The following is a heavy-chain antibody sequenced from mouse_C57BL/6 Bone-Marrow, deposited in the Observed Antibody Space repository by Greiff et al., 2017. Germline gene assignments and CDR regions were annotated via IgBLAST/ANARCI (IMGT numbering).Heavy chain of an antibody. CDR3: VRRFYYYEAMDY. Sequence: EVQVVESGGGLVQPKGSLKLSCAASGFSFNTYAMNWVRQAPGKGLEWVARIRSKSNNYATYYADSVKDRFTISRDDSESMLYLQMNNLKTEDTAMYYCVRRFYYYEAMDYWGQGTSVTVAS. CDR1: GFSFNTYA. J-gene: IGHJ4*01. D-gene: IGHD1-1*01. V-gene: IGHV10-1*01. CDR2: IRSKSNNYAT.